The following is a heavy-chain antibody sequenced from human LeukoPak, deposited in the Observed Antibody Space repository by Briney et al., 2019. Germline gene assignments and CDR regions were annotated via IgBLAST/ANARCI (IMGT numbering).Heavy chain of an antibody. V-gene: IGHV1-2*02. J-gene: IGHJ4*02. Sequence: ASVKVSCKASGYTFTGYYMHWVRQAPGQGLEWMGWINPNSGGTNYAQKFQGRVTMTRDTSISTAYMELSRLRSDDTAVYYCARGIESYYDFWSGFHFDYWGQGTLVTISS. CDR1: GYTFTGYY. CDR2: INPNSGGT. D-gene: IGHD3-3*01. CDR3: ARGIESYYDFWSGFHFDY.